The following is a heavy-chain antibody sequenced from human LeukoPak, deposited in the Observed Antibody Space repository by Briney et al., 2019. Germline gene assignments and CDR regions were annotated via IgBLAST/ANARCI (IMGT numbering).Heavy chain of an antibody. CDR2: INSDGSRT. D-gene: IGHD1-26*01. V-gene: IGHV3-74*01. J-gene: IGHJ5*02. CDR1: GFTFSSYW. CDR3: ARVKVGSWDWFDP. Sequence: PGGSLRLSCAASGFTFSSYWMHWVRQAPGKGLVWVSRINSDGSRTSYADSVTGRFTISRDNAKNTVYLQMNTLRAEDTAVYYCARVKVGSWDWFDPWGQGTLVTVSS.